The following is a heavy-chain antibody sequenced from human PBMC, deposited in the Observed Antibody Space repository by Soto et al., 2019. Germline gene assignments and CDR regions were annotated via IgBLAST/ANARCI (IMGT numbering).Heavy chain of an antibody. CDR3: ARNRRVTSYYYGSGSPLDY. V-gene: IGHV1-3*01. D-gene: IGHD3-10*01. Sequence: QVQLVQSGAEVKKPGASVKVSCKASGYTFTSYAMHWVRQAPGQRLEWMGWINAGNGNTKYSQKFQGRVTITRDTSASTAYMDPSSLRSEDTAVYYCARNRRVTSYYYGSGSPLDYWGEGTLVTGSS. CDR2: INAGNGNT. CDR1: GYTFTSYA. J-gene: IGHJ4*02.